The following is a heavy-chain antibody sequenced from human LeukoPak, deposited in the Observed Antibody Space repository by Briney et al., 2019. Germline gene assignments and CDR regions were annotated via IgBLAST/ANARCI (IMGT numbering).Heavy chain of an antibody. D-gene: IGHD5-18*01. CDR2: INPSSGGP. V-gene: IGHV1-2*02. CDR1: GYTFYSYY. Sequence: ASVKVSCKASGYTFYSYYMHWVRPPPGKGLECLGCINPSSGGPNYAQTFQGRVTMTGDTSISTFYMELSRLNSDDPAAYFCAGRPDTAMVPIFDYWCQGTLVNISS. CDR3: AGRPDTAMVPIFDY. J-gene: IGHJ4*02.